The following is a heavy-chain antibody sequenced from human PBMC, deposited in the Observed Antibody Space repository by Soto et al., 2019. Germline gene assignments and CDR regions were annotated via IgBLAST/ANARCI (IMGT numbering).Heavy chain of an antibody. CDR1: GGSISSSNW. D-gene: IGHD4-17*01. Sequence: PWETLSLTCAVSGGSISSSNWWSWVRQPPGKGLEWIGEIYHSGSTNYNPSLKSRVTISVDKSKNQFSLKLSSVTAADTAVYYCARGGNTVTTPDAFDIWGQGTLVTVS. V-gene: IGHV4-4*02. J-gene: IGHJ3*02. CDR3: ARGGNTVTTPDAFDI. CDR2: IYHSGST.